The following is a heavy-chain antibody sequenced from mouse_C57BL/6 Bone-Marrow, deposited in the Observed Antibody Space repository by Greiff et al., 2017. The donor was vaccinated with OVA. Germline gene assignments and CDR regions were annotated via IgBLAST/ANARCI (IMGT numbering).Heavy chain of an antibody. CDR3: ARLFYYYGSSPHCDY. J-gene: IGHJ2*01. D-gene: IGHD1-1*01. CDR2: IHPNSGST. Sequence: QVQLQQPGAELVKPGASVKLSCKASGYTFTSYWMHWVKQRPGQGLEWIGMIHPNSGSTNYNEKFKSKATLTVDKSSSTAYMQLSSLTSEDSAVYYCARLFYYYGSSPHCDYWGQGTTLTVSS. V-gene: IGHV1-64*01. CDR1: GYTFTSYW.